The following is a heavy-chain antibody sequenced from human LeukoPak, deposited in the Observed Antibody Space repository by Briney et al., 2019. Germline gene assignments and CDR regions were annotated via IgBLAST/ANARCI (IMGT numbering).Heavy chain of an antibody. CDR3: ARAKDYYYGMDV. V-gene: IGHV3-30-3*01. Sequence: GGSLRLSCAASGFTFSSYAMHWVRQAPGKGLERVAVISYDGSNKYYADSVKGRFTISRDNSKNTLYLQMNSLRAEDTAVYYCARAKDYYYGMDVWGQGTTVTVSS. J-gene: IGHJ6*02. CDR1: GFTFSSYA. CDR2: ISYDGSNK.